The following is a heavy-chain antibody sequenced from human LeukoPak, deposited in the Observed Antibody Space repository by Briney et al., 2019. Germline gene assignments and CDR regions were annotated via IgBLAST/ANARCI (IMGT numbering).Heavy chain of an antibody. CDR2: ISWNSGSI. CDR3: TKALGFSYDSSGHDY. D-gene: IGHD3-22*01. Sequence: PGRSLRLSCAASGFTFDDYAMHWVRQAPGKGLEWVSGISWNSGSIGYADSVKGRFTISRDNAKNSLYLQMNSLRAEDTALYYCTKALGFSYDSSGHDYWGQGTLVTVSS. J-gene: IGHJ4*02. CDR1: GFTFDDYA. V-gene: IGHV3-9*01.